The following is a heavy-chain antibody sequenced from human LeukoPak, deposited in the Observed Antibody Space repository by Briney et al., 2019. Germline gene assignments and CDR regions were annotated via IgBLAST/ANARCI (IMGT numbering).Heavy chain of an antibody. CDR2: ISDNSNYI. J-gene: IGHJ4*02. D-gene: IGHD5-12*01. CDR1: GFIFSSYS. V-gene: IGHV3-21*04. CDR3: ARDLYSGSFY. Sequence: GGSLRLSCAASGFIFSSYSVTWVRQAPGKGLEWVSSISDNSNYIYYADSVKGRFTISRDNAKNSLYLQMNSLRAEDTAVYYCARDLYSGSFYWGQGTLVTVSS.